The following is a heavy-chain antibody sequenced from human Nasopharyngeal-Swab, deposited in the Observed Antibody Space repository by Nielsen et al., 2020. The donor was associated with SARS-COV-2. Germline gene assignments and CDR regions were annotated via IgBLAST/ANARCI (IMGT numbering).Heavy chain of an antibody. CDR3: ARSYSSGWYGEYFDY. Sequence: SGPTLLIPTQTLTLPWTFSEFSRSTSGMCVSWIRQPPGKALEWLARIDWDDDKYYSTSLKTRITISKDTSKNQVVLTMTNMDHVDAATYYCARSYSSGWYGEYFDYWGQGTLVTVSS. D-gene: IGHD6-19*01. J-gene: IGHJ4*02. CDR1: EFSRSTSGMC. V-gene: IGHV2-70*11. CDR2: IDWDDDK.